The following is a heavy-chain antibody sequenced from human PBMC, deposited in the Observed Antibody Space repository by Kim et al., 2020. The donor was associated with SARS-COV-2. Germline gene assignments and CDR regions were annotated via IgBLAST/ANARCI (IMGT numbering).Heavy chain of an antibody. J-gene: IGHJ4*03. D-gene: IGHD1-26*01. CDR3: ARHSVGPYLYCPDY. V-gene: IGHV4-59*08. CDR2: MSFTGTA. CDR1: GGTISFYY. Sequence: SETLSLTCSVSGGTISFYYWSWIRQPPGKGLEWIGPMSFTGTAPYSPSLKGRLTMSLDTTHNHFFLSLIQLMAADTAVYYCARHSVGPYLYCPDYWGQGT.